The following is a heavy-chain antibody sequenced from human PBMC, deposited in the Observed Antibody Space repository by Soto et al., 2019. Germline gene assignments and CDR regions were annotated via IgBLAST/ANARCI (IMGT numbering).Heavy chain of an antibody. CDR3: AVPAAQWAGEYYFDY. J-gene: IGHJ4*02. V-gene: IGHV1-69*02. Sequence: QVQLVQSGAEVKKPGSSVKVSCKASGGTFSSYTISWVRQAPGQGLEWMGRIIPILGIANYAQKFQGRVTITADKSTSTDYMELSSLRSEDTAVYYCAVPAAQWAGEYYFDYWGQGTLVTVSS. CDR1: GGTFSSYT. CDR2: IIPILGIA. D-gene: IGHD2-2*01.